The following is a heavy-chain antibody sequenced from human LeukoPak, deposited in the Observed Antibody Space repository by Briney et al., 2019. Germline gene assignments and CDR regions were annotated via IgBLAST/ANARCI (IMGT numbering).Heavy chain of an antibody. CDR1: GFTFSRAW. V-gene: IGHV3-15*01. CDR2: IKSKDDGGTT. Sequence: GGSLRLSCGASGFTFSRAWMTWVRQAPGKGLEWVGRIKSKDDGGTTDYAAPVKGRFTVSRDDAKNTLYLQMNSLIPEDTGVYYWSTGLHSGSSIAEYWGQGILVTVSS. D-gene: IGHD1-26*01. CDR3: STGLHSGSSIAEY. J-gene: IGHJ4*02.